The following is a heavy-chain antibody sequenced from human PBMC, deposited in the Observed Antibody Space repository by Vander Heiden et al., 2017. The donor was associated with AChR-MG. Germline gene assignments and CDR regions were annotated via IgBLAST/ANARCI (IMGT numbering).Heavy chain of an antibody. CDR3: ARGWTGIYSFIPVY. V-gene: IGHV1-8*01. J-gene: IGHJ4*02. D-gene: IGHD1-20*01. Sequence: QVQLVQSGAEVRKPGASVKVSCKTSGYGFINYDITWVRLTPGQGPEWIGWMNPKTGHTAYAQRFQGRVTMTRDTAVDTAYMELSSLTFEDTAIYFCARGWTGIYSFIPVYWGQGSAINVTS. CDR2: MNPKTGHT. CDR1: GYGFINYD.